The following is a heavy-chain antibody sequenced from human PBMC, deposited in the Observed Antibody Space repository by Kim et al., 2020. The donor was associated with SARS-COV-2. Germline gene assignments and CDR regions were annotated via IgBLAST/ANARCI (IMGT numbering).Heavy chain of an antibody. Sequence: GGTNYAQKFQGRVTMTRDTSISTAYMELSRLRSDDTAVYYCARDQGSSGYWGQGTLVTVSS. V-gene: IGHV1-2*02. CDR3: ARDQGSSGY. J-gene: IGHJ4*02. CDR2: GGT. D-gene: IGHD6-19*01.